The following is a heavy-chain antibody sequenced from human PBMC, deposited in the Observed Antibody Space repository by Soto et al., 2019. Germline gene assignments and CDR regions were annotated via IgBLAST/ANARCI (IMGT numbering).Heavy chain of an antibody. CDR1: GGTFSSYA. CDR3: ARSRLYCSGGSCYWAHDAFDI. D-gene: IGHD2-15*01. Sequence: GASVKVSCKASGGTFSSYAISWVRQAPGQGLEWMGGIIPIFGTANYAQKFQGRVTITADESTSTAYMELSSLRSEDTAVYYCARSRLYCSGGSCYWAHDAFDIWGQGTMVTVSS. J-gene: IGHJ3*02. V-gene: IGHV1-69*13. CDR2: IIPIFGTA.